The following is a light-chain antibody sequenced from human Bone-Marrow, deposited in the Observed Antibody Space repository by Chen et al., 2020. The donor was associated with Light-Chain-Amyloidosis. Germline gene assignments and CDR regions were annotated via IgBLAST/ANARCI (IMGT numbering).Light chain of an antibody. CDR3: QVWDRSSDRPV. CDR1: NIGSTS. Sequence: SYVLTQPSSVSVAPGQTATIACGGNNIGSTSVHWYQQTPGQAPLLVVYDDSDRPSGIPERLSDSNSGNTATLTISRVEAGDEADYDCQVWDRSSDRPVFGGGTKLTVL. V-gene: IGLV3-21*02. CDR2: DDS. J-gene: IGLJ3*02.